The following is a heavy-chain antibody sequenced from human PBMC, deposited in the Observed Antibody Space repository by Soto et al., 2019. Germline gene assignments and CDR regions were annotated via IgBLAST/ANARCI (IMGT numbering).Heavy chain of an antibody. D-gene: IGHD3-3*01. CDR2: INAGNGNT. J-gene: IGHJ6*02. CDR1: GYTFTSYA. Sequence: ASVKVSCKASGYTFTSYAMHWVRQAPGQRLEWMGWINAGNGNTKYSQKFQGRVTITRDTSASTAYMGLSSLRSEDTAVYYCARGIYDFWSGYYAVWGQGTTVTVSS. V-gene: IGHV1-3*01. CDR3: ARGIYDFWSGYYAV.